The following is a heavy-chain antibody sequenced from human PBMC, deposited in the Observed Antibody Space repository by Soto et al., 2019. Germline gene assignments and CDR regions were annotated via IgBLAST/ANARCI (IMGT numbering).Heavy chain of an antibody. CDR2: IWYDGSNK. Sequence: GGSLRLSCAASGFTFSSYGMHWVRQAPGKGLEWVAVIWYDGSNKYYADSVKGRFTISRDNSKNTLYLQMNSLRAEDTAVYYCARDRGPAYCGGDCYIGAVFDIWRQGTMATVSS. CDR3: ARDRGPAYCGGDCYIGAVFDI. CDR1: GFTFSSYG. J-gene: IGHJ3*02. V-gene: IGHV3-33*01. D-gene: IGHD2-21*02.